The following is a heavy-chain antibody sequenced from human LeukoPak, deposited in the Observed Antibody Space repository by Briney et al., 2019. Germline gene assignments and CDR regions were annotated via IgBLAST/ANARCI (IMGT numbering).Heavy chain of an antibody. CDR1: GGTFSSYA. D-gene: IGHD2-15*01. CDR2: INAGNGST. CDR3: ARVGVVVAATRHWYFDL. V-gene: IGHV1-3*01. J-gene: IGHJ2*01. Sequence: ASVKVSCKASGGTFSSYAISWVRQAPGQRLEWMGWINAGNGSTKYSQKFQGRVTITRDTSASTAYMELSSLRSEDTAVYYCARVGVVVAATRHWYFDLWGRGTLVTVSS.